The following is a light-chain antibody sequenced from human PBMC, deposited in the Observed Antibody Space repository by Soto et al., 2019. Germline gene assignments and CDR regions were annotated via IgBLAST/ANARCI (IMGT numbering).Light chain of an antibody. V-gene: IGLV6-57*04. J-gene: IGLJ3*02. Sequence: NFMLTQPHSVSESPGKTVTISCTRSSGSIASNYVQWYQQRPGSAPTTVIYEDNQRPSGVPDRFSGSIDSSSNSASLTISGLKTEDEADYYCQSYGSSNQVFGGGTKLTVL. CDR3: QSYGSSNQV. CDR1: SGSIASNY. CDR2: EDN.